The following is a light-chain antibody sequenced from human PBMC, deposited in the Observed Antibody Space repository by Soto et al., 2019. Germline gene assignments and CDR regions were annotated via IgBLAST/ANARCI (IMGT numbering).Light chain of an antibody. J-gene: IGKJ4*01. CDR3: QQVDSFPLT. CDR1: QDISRW. V-gene: IGKV1D-12*01. Sequence: DIQMTQSPSSVSASVGDRITITCRASQDISRWLAWYQQKPGRAPNLLIYTASTLESGVPSRFSGSGSGTDFTLTIINLQPEDFATYYCQQVDSFPLTFGGGTKVEIK. CDR2: TAS.